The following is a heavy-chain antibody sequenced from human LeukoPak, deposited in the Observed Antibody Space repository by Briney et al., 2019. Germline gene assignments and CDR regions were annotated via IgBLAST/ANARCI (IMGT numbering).Heavy chain of an antibody. D-gene: IGHD3-22*01. CDR2: ISSSSSYI. Sequence: PGGSLRLSCAASGFTFSSYSMNWVRQAPGKRLEWVSSISSSSSYIYYADSVKGRFTISRDNAKNSLYLQMNSLRAEDTAVYYCARDLRAHSSGYYRFDPWGQGTLVTVSS. CDR3: ARDLRAHSSGYYRFDP. V-gene: IGHV3-21*01. CDR1: GFTFSSYS. J-gene: IGHJ5*02.